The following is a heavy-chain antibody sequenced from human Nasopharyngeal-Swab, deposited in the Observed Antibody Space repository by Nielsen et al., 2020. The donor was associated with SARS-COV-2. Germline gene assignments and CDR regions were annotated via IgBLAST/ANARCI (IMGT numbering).Heavy chain of an antibody. V-gene: IGHV3-15*01. CDR3: ATDWEGIADY. D-gene: IGHD1-26*01. CDR1: GFTFNNAW. CDR2: IQSKTDGGTT. Sequence: GESLKISCAGSGFTFNNAWMSWVRQAPGKGLEWVGRIQSKTDGGTTDYAAPVKGRFTISRDDSKNTLYLQMNSLKTEDTAVYYCATDWEGIADYWGQGTTVTVSS. J-gene: IGHJ4*03.